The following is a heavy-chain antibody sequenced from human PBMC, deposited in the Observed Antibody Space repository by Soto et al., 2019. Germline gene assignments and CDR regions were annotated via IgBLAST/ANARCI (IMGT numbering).Heavy chain of an antibody. CDR1: GFTFSSYG. CDR3: AKDKGGEDNGVCTLDY. V-gene: IGHV3-30*18. D-gene: IGHD2-8*01. J-gene: IGHJ4*02. Sequence: QVQLVESGGGVVQPGRSLRLSCAASGFTFSSYGMHWVRQAPGKGLEWVAVISYDGSNKYYADSVKGRFTISRDNSKNTLYLQMNSLRAEDTAVYYCAKDKGGEDNGVCTLDYWGQGTLVTVSS. CDR2: ISYDGSNK.